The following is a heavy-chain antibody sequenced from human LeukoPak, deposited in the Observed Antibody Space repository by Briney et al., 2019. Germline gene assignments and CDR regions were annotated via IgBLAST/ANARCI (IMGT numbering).Heavy chain of an antibody. CDR3: ARDHAYYDSSGYYDY. Sequence: GGSLRLSCAASGFTFSSYEMNWVRQAPGKGLAWVANIIEGGDVKYYVDSVKGRFTISRDNTKNSLYLQMNSLRAEDTAVYYCARDHAYYDSSGYYDYWGQGTLVTVSS. CDR1: GFTFSSYE. D-gene: IGHD3-22*01. CDR2: IIEGGDVK. V-gene: IGHV3-7*01. J-gene: IGHJ4*02.